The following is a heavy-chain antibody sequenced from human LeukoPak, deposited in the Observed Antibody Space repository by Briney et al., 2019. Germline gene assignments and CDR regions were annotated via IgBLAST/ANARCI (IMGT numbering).Heavy chain of an antibody. CDR2: IIPIFGTA. J-gene: IGHJ4*02. V-gene: IGHV1-69*13. D-gene: IGHD6-19*01. CDR1: GGTFSSYA. Sequence: VASVKVSCKASGGTFSSYAISWVRQAPGQGLEWMGGIIPIFGTANYAQKFQGRVTITADESTSTAYMELSSLRSEDTAVYYCARDASSGWYEGGHYFDYWGQGTLVTVSS. CDR3: ARDASSGWYEGGHYFDY.